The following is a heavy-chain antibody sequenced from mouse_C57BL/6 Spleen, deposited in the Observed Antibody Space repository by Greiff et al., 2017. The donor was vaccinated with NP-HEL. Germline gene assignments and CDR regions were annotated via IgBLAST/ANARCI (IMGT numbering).Heavy chain of an antibody. J-gene: IGHJ2*01. D-gene: IGHD2-1*01. CDR3: ARGGNYVLDY. Sequence: EVKLVESGGGLVKPGGSLKLSCAASGFTFSDYGMHWVRQAPEKGLEWVAYISSGSSTIYYADTVKGRFTISRDNAKNTLFLQMTSLRSEDTAMYYCARGGNYVLDYWGQGTTLTVSS. CDR1: GFTFSDYG. CDR2: ISSGSSTI. V-gene: IGHV5-17*01.